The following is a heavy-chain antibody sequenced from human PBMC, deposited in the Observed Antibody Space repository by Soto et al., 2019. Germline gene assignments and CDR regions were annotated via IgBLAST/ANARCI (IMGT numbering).Heavy chain of an antibody. V-gene: IGHV4-59*08. Sequence: SETLSLTCTVSGGSISSYYWSWIRQPPGKGLEWIGYIYYSGSTNYNPSLKSRVTISVDTSKNQFSLKLSSVTAADTAVYYCARLGYCTNGVCSFDYWGQGTLVTV. CDR2: IYYSGST. D-gene: IGHD2-8*01. CDR1: GGSISSYY. J-gene: IGHJ4*02. CDR3: ARLGYCTNGVCSFDY.